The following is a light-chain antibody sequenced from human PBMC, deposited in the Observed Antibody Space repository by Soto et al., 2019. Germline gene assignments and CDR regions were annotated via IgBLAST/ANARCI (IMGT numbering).Light chain of an antibody. CDR3: QSYDSSMSGSV. J-gene: IGLJ3*02. Sequence: QSVLTQPPSVSGAPGQRVTISCTGRSSNIGAGYDVHWYQQLPGTSPKLLIYGNNNRTSGVPDRFSGSKSGTSAYLAITGLQAEDEADYYCQSYDSSMSGSVFGGGTKLTVL. CDR2: GNN. V-gene: IGLV1-40*01. CDR1: SSNIGAGYD.